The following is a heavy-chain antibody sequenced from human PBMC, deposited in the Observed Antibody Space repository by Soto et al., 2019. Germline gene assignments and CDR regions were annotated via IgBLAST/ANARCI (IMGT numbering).Heavy chain of an antibody. CDR1: GFTFSSDW. CDR2: INSDGSST. V-gene: IGHV3-74*01. CDR3: ARGADYYYYMDV. Sequence: GGSLRLSCAASGFTFSSDWMHWVRQAPGKGLVWVSRINSDGSSTSYADSVKGRFTISRDNAKNTRYLQMNSLRAEDTAVYYCARGADYYYYMDVWGKGTTVTVSS. J-gene: IGHJ6*03.